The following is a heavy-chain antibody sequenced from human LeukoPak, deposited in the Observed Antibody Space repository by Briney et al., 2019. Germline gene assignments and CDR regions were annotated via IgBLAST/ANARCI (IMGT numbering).Heavy chain of an antibody. CDR1: GFTFSSYW. CDR2: ISGSGGST. D-gene: IGHD3-3*01. CDR3: AKDRDRYDFWSGYSENGMDV. Sequence: QSGGSLRLSCAASGFTFSSYWMSWVRQAPGKGLEWVSAISGSGGSTYYADSVKGRFTISRDNSKNTLYLQMNSLRAEDTAVYYCAKDRDRYDFWSGYSENGMDVWGQGTTVTVSS. J-gene: IGHJ6*02. V-gene: IGHV3-23*01.